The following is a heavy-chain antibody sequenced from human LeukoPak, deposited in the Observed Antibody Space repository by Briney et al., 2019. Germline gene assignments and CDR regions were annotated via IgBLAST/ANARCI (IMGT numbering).Heavy chain of an antibody. CDR2: IYYSGST. D-gene: IGHD6-19*01. Sequence: SETLSLTRTVSGGSISSYYWSWIRQPPGKGLERIGYIYYSGSTNYNPSLKSRVTISVDTSKNQFSLKLSSVTAADTAVYYCARGNSGWYGYYFDYWGQGTLVTVSS. V-gene: IGHV4-59*01. J-gene: IGHJ4*02. CDR3: ARGNSGWYGYYFDY. CDR1: GGSISSYY.